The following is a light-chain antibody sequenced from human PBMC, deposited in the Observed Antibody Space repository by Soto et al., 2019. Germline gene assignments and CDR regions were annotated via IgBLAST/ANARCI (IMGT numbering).Light chain of an antibody. CDR3: QQYNSYRA. J-gene: IGKJ1*01. CDR1: QSISNW. V-gene: IGKV1-5*03. CDR2: KTS. Sequence: DIPMTQSPSTLSASVGDRVTITCRASQSISNWLAWHQQKPGKAPKLLIYKTSSLESGVPSRFSVSGSGTEFTLTISSLQPDDFATYFCQQYNSYRAFGQGTKVEIK.